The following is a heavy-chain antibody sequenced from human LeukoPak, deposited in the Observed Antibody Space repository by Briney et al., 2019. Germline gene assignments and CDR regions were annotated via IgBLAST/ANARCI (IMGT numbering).Heavy chain of an antibody. CDR1: GGSINSYY. J-gene: IGHJ4*02. CDR3: ARGTAVAEGDY. CDR2: IYYSGST. Sequence: SGTLSLTCTVSGGSINSYYWSWIRQPPGKGLEWIGYIYYSGSTNYNPSLKSRVTISLDTSKNQFSLNLSSVTAADTAVYYCARGTAVAEGDYWGQGTLVFVSS. V-gene: IGHV4-59*01. D-gene: IGHD6-13*01.